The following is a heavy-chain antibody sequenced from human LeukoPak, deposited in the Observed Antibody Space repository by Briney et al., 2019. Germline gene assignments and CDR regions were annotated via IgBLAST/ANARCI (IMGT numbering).Heavy chain of an antibody. D-gene: IGHD1-26*01. CDR2: ISAGGDRT. J-gene: IGHJ4*02. V-gene: IGHV3-23*01. CDR3: ARSTVGTSCCTAVDY. CDR1: GLTFSTYA. Sequence: PGGSLRLSCAASGLTFSTYAMTWVRQAPGKGLGWVSGISAGGDRTYYADSVKGRFTISRDNSKNTLYLQMNSLRAEDTAEYYCARSTVGTSCCTAVDYWGQGTLVTVSS.